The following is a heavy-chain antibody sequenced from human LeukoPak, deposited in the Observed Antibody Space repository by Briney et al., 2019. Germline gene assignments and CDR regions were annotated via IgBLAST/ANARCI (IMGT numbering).Heavy chain of an antibody. CDR3: ARGSSGYYRTDFQH. CDR2: ITPILGIA. J-gene: IGHJ1*01. Sequence: SVKVSCKASGGTFSSYAISWVRQAPGQGLEWMGRITPILGIANYAQKFRGRVTITADKSTSTAYMELSSLRSEDTAVYYCARGSSGYYRTDFQHWGQGTLVTVSS. CDR1: GGTFSSYA. D-gene: IGHD3-22*01. V-gene: IGHV1-69*04.